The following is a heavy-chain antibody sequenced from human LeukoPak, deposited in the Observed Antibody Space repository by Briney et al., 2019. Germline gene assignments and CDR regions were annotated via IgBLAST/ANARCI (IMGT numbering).Heavy chain of an antibody. CDR1: GGSINSYY. CDR3: VSHLSAGRPAFDI. J-gene: IGHJ3*02. D-gene: IGHD2-15*01. CDR2: IYYSGST. V-gene: IGHV4-59*08. Sequence: SETLSLTCTVSGGSINSYYWSWLRQPPGKGLEWLGYIYYSGSTNYNPSLKSRVTISVDTSNNKFSLKLTSLNAADTAVYYCVSHLSAGRPAFDIWGQGTMVTVSS.